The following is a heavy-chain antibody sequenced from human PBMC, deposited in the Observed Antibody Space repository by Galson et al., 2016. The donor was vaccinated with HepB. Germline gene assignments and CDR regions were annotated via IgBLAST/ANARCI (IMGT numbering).Heavy chain of an antibody. V-gene: IGHV1-69*13. CDR1: GGTFSSYA. CDR2: IIPIFGTA. Sequence: SVKVSCKASGGTFSSYAISWVRQAPGQGLEWMGGIIPIFGTANYAQKFQGRVTITADESTSTAYMELSSLRSEDTAVYYCARWGRTAVKDAFDIWGQGTMVTVSS. D-gene: IGHD3-16*01. J-gene: IGHJ3*02. CDR3: ARWGRTAVKDAFDI.